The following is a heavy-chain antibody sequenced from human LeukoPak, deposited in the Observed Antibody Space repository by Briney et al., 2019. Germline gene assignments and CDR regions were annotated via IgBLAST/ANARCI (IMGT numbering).Heavy chain of an antibody. J-gene: IGHJ4*02. V-gene: IGHV4-59*08. Sequence: SETLSLTCTVSGGSISSYYWSWIRQPPGKGLKWIGYIYYSGSTNYNPSLKSRVTISVDTSKNQFSLKLSSVTAADTAVYYCASAPVAAYYYDSSGYYPYYFDYWGQGTLVTVSS. CDR3: ASAPVAAYYYDSSGYYPYYFDY. CDR1: GGSISSYY. D-gene: IGHD3-22*01. CDR2: IYYSGST.